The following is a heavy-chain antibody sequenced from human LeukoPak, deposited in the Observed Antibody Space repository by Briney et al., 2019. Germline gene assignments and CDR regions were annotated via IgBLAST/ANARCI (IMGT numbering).Heavy chain of an antibody. V-gene: IGHV4-59*08. D-gene: IGHD3-10*01. J-gene: IGHJ4*02. CDR3: ARQGPMIRVFDY. CDR2: IYYTGST. CDR1: GGSVSDYY. Sequence: SETLSLTCTVSGGSVSDYYWSWIRQSPGKGLEWIGYIYYTGSTNYDPSLRSRVTISVDTSKNQFSLKLSSVTAADTAVYYCARQGPMIRVFDYWGQGTLVTVSS.